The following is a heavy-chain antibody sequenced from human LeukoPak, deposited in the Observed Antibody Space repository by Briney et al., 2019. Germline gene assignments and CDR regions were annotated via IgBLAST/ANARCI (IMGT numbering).Heavy chain of an antibody. Sequence: PGRSLRLSCAASGFTFSSYAMHWVRQAPGKGLEWVAVISYDGSNKYYADSVKGRFTIYRDNSKNTLYLQMNSLRAEDTAVYYCAREMRIGSSCYDSYYYGMDVWGQGTTVTVSS. CDR1: GFTFSSYA. J-gene: IGHJ6*02. CDR3: AREMRIGSSCYDSYYYGMDV. V-gene: IGHV3-30-3*01. D-gene: IGHD6-13*01. CDR2: ISYDGSNK.